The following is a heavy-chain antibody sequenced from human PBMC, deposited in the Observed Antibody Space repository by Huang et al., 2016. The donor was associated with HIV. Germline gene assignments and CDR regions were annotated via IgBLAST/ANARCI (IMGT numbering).Heavy chain of an antibody. J-gene: IGHJ6*03. CDR2: ISYDGSNK. V-gene: IGHV3-30-3*01. CDR3: ARDLWLRDLYYYYYMDV. D-gene: IGHD5-12*01. Sequence: GKGLEWVAVISYDGSNKYYADSVKGRFTISRDNSKNTLYLQINSLRAEDTAVYYCARDLWLRDLYYYYYMDVWGKGTTVTVSS.